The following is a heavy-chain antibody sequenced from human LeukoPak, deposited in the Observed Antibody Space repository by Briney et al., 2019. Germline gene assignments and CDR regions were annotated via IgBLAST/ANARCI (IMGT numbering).Heavy chain of an antibody. D-gene: IGHD3-10*01. J-gene: IGHJ4*02. CDR1: GFTFSTYS. CDR3: ASDYYGSGSYYATKDY. V-gene: IGHV3-48*01. CDR2: ISSSSRTI. Sequence: GGSLRLSCAASGFTFSTYSMNWVRQAPGKGLEWIAYISSSSRTIYYADSVKGRFTISRDNAKDSLYLQMNSLRAEDTAMYYCASDYYGSGSYYATKDYWGQGTLVTVSS.